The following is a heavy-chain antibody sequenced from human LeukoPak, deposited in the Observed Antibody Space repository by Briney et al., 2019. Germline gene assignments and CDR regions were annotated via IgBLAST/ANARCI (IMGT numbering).Heavy chain of an antibody. J-gene: IGHJ5*02. D-gene: IGHD3-9*01. CDR1: GYTFTSYD. CDR2: MNPNSGNT. CDR3: ARVRRLRYFDWLFAINWFDP. V-gene: IGHV1-8*01. Sequence: ASVKVSCKASGYTFTSYDIIWVRQATGQGLEWMGWMNPNSGNTGYAQKFQGRVTMTRNTSISTAYMELSSLRSEDTAVYYCARVRRLRYFDWLFAINWFDPWGQGTLVTVSS.